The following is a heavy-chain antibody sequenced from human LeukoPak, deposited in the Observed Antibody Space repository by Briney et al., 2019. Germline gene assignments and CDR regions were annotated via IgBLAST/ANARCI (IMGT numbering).Heavy chain of an antibody. D-gene: IGHD4-17*01. CDR2: IYYSGST. Sequence: SETLSLTYTVSGRSVSSGSYYWSWIRQPPGKGLEWIGYIYYSGSTNCNPSLKSRVTISVDTSKNQFSLKLSPVTTADTAVYYCALETTVTRGFFDIWGQGTMVTVPS. CDR3: ALETTVTRGFFDI. CDR1: GRSVSSGSYY. J-gene: IGHJ3*02. V-gene: IGHV4-61*01.